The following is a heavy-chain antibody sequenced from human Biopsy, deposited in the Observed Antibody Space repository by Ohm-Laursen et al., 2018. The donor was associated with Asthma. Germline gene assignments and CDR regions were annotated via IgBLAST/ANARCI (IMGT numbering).Heavy chain of an antibody. CDR1: GDAMSTSGSY. D-gene: IGHD6-6*01. CDR2: IYYSGRT. CDR3: ARAVSSSSYWYFDL. Sequence: PPGTLSLTCIVSGDAMSTSGSYWGWIRQSPGKGLEWIGSIYYSGRTYYNPSLESRATISADTSKNHFSLKVTSVTAADTAVYYCARAVSSSSYWYFDLWGRGDLVTVSS. J-gene: IGHJ2*01. V-gene: IGHV4-39*02.